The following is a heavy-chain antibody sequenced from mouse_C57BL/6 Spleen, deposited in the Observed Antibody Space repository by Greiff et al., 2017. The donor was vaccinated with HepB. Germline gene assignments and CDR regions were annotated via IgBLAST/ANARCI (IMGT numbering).Heavy chain of an antibody. V-gene: IGHV1-64*01. CDR3: ARGGGSSYAWFAY. CDR2: IHPNSGST. J-gene: IGHJ3*01. CDR1: GYTFTSYW. D-gene: IGHD1-1*01. Sequence: VQLQQPGAELVKPGASVKLSCKASGYTFTSYWMHWVKQRPGQGLEWIGMIHPNSGSTNYNEKFKSKATLTVDKSSSTAYMQLSSLTSEDSAVYYCARGGGSSYAWFAYWGQGTLVTVSA.